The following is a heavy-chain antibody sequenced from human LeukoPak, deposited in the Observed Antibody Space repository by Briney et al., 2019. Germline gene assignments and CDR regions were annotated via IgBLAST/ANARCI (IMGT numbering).Heavy chain of an antibody. J-gene: IGHJ6*03. D-gene: IGHD5-18*01. CDR1: GGSISTYY. Sequence: SETPSLTCTVSGGSISTYYWSWIRQPPGKGLEWIGYIYYSGSTNYNPSLKSRVTISVDTSKNQFSLKLSSVTAADTAVYYCARTTEGGYTYNYFYYYYMDVWGKGTPVTISS. CDR2: IYYSGST. V-gene: IGHV4-59*01. CDR3: ARTTEGGYTYNYFYYYYMDV.